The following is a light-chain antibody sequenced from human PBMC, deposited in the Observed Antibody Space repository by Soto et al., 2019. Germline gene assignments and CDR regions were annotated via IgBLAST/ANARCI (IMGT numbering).Light chain of an antibody. Sequence: EIVLTQSPDTLSLSPGERATLSCRASQGISNTYLAWYQQKPGQAPRLLIYGASHRATGIPATFSGSGSGTDFTLTISSLEPEDFAVYYCQQRSNWPQWTFGQGTKVDIK. CDR1: QGISNTY. V-gene: IGKV3-11*01. CDR2: GAS. CDR3: QQRSNWPQWT. J-gene: IGKJ1*01.